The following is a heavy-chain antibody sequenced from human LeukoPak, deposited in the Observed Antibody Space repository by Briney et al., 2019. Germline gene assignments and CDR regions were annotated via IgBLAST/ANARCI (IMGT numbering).Heavy chain of an antibody. V-gene: IGHV1-46*01. Sequence: ASVKVSCKASGYTFTSYYMHWVRQAPGQGLEWMGIINPSGGSTSYAQKFQGRVTMIRDTSTSTVYMELSSLRSEDTAVYYCARDGKQQLVRRGNWFDPWGQGTLVTVSS. CDR2: INPSGGST. D-gene: IGHD6-13*01. J-gene: IGHJ5*02. CDR1: GYTFTSYY. CDR3: ARDGKQQLVRRGNWFDP.